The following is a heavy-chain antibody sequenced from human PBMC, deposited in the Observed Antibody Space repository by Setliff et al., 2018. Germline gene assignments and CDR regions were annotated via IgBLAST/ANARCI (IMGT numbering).Heavy chain of an antibody. CDR2: FHTGGAT. V-gene: IGHV4-61*09. CDR3: ARIPYSYYMDV. CDR1: GGSISSGGFY. D-gene: IGHD2-2*02. Sequence: SETLSLTCSVSGGSISSGGFYWSWIRQSAGRGLEWIGHFHTGGATDYNLSLKSRVTMSVDASKNQFSLRLSSVTAADTAIYYCARIPYSYYMDVWGKGTTVTVSS. J-gene: IGHJ6*03.